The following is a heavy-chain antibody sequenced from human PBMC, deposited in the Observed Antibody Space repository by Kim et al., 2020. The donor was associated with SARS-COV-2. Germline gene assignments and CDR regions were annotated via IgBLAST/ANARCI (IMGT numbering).Heavy chain of an antibody. Sequence: AQKFQGRVTMTRDTSTSTVYMELSSLRSEDTAVYYCARDYGDYEEGHFDYWGQGTLVTVSS. V-gene: IGHV1-46*01. CDR3: ARDYGDYEEGHFDY. J-gene: IGHJ4*02. D-gene: IGHD4-17*01.